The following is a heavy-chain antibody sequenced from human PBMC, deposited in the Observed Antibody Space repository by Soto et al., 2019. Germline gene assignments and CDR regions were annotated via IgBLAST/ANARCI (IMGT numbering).Heavy chain of an antibody. CDR1: GGSISSYY. J-gene: IGHJ4*02. D-gene: IGHD3-10*01. V-gene: IGHV4-59*08. Sequence: TLSLTCTVSGGSISSYYWSWIRQPPGKGLEWIGYIYYSGSTNYNPSLKSRVTISVDTSKNQFSLKLSSVTAADTAVYYCARYYGGYSDYWGQGTLVTVSS. CDR2: IYYSGST. CDR3: ARYYGGYSDY.